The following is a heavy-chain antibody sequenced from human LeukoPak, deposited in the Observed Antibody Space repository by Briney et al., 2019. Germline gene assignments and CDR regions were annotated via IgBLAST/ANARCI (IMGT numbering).Heavy chain of an antibody. Sequence: SETLSLTCTVSGGSISSGGDYWSWIRQHPGKGLEWIGYISYSGTTYYNPSLKSRITISLDTYKNQFSLELSSVTAADTAVYYCARAAWRGTNSRDAFDIWGLGTVVTVSS. D-gene: IGHD4/OR15-4a*01. J-gene: IGHJ3*02. CDR3: ARAAWRGTNSRDAFDI. CDR1: GGSISSGGDY. CDR2: ISYSGTT. V-gene: IGHV4-31*03.